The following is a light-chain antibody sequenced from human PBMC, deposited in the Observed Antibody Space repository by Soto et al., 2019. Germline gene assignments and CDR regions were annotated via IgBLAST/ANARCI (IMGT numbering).Light chain of an antibody. CDR3: CSYTGSSVM. Sequence: QSVLTQPASVSGSPGQSITISCTGTSSDDGTYNLVSWYQQHPGKAPKVMIYEGSKRPSGVSNRFSGSKSGNTASLTISGLQAEDEADYYCCSYTGSSVMFGGGTKVTVL. V-gene: IGLV2-23*01. CDR1: SSDDGTYNL. CDR2: EGS. J-gene: IGLJ3*02.